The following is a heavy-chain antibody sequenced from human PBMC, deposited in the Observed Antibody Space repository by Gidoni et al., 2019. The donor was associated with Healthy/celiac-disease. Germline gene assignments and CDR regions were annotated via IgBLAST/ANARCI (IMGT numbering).Heavy chain of an antibody. V-gene: IGHV1-69*01. J-gene: IGHJ6*02. D-gene: IGHD3-10*01. CDR3: ARSSYYGSGSRTYYHYGMDV. CDR1: GGTFSSHA. CDR2: ICLIFGTA. Sequence: QVQLVQSGAAVKKPGSSVKVSCQDSGGTFSSHAISWVRQAPGQGLEWMGGICLIFGTANYAQKFQGRVTITADESTSTAYMELSSLRSEDTAVYYCARSSYYGSGSRTYYHYGMDVWGQGTTVTV.